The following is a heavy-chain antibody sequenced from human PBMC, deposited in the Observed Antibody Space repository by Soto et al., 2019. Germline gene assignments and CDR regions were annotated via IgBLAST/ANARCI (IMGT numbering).Heavy chain of an antibody. J-gene: IGHJ4*01. V-gene: IGHV3-15*07. Sequence: GGSLRLSCAASGFTFSNAWINWVRQAPGKGLEWVGRVKSKTHGGTPDYAEPVKGRFAISRDDSNNMVYLQMNSLKIEDTAIYYGAADSNSTITIVRFADRGHGTVVTVS. CDR2: VKSKTHGGTP. CDR3: AADSNSTITIVRFAD. CDR1: GFTFSNAW. D-gene: IGHD1-20*01.